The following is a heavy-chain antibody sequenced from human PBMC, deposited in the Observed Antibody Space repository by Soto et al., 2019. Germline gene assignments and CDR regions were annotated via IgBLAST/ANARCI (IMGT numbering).Heavy chain of an antibody. V-gene: IGHV1-8*01. CDR2: MNPNSSNT. Sequence: QVQLVQSGAEVKKPGASVKVSCKASGYTFTSYEINWVRQATGQGLEWMGWMNPNSSNTGYAQKFQGRVTMTRNTSISTAYMELSRLRSEDTAVYYCARGQSGYSSGWSTNDYWGQGTLVTVSS. J-gene: IGHJ4*02. CDR1: GYTFTSYE. CDR3: ARGQSGYSSGWSTNDY. D-gene: IGHD6-19*01.